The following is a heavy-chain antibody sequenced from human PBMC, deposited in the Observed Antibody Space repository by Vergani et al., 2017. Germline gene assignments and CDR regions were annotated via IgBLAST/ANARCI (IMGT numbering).Heavy chain of an antibody. D-gene: IGHD3-10*01. CDR1: GITFWKFG. J-gene: IGHJ6*02. V-gene: IGHV3-9*01. CDR2: ISWNSGAV. Sequence: EVDLVESGGGLAQPGGSLRLSCEASGITFWKFGMHWVRQGPGKGLEWVSGISWNSGAVDYADSVRGRFTISRDNAKNSLFLEMNSLRFEDTAVYYCARGQYPQFWVGGMDVWGQGTTVTVSS. CDR3: ARGQYPQFWVGGMDV.